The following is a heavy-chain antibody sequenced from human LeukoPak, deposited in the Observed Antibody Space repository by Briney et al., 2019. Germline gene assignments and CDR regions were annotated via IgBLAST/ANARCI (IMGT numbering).Heavy chain of an antibody. Sequence: SETLSLTCTVSGGSSGTYYWSWIRQPPGKGLEWIGYVYYGGITHYNPSLKSRVTITLDTSKNQFSLKLTSVTAADTAVYYCARAGGDRFDYWGQGSLVTVSS. J-gene: IGHJ4*02. D-gene: IGHD4-17*01. CDR3: ARAGGDRFDY. CDR1: GGSSGTYY. CDR2: VYYGGIT. V-gene: IGHV4-59*01.